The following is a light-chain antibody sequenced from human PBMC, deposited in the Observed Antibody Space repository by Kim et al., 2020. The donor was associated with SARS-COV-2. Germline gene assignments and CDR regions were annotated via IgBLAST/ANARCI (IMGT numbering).Light chain of an antibody. V-gene: IGLV1-51*01. CDR3: GTWDSSLSAGV. Sequence: GQKDTISCSGSSSNIGNNYVSWYQQLPGTAPKLLIYDNNKRPSGIPDRFSGSKSGTSATLGITGLQTGDEADYYCGTWDSSLSAGVFGGGTKVTVL. CDR1: SSNIGNNY. J-gene: IGLJ3*02. CDR2: DNN.